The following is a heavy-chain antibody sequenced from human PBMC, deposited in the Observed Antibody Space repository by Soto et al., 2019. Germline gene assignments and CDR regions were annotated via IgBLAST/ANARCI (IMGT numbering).Heavy chain of an antibody. J-gene: IGHJ6*03. CDR1: GGSFSGYY. D-gene: IGHD3-3*01. Sequence: PSETLSLTCAVYGGSFSGYYWSWLRQAPGKGLEWIGEINHSGSTNYNPSLKSRVTISVDTSKNQFSLKLSSVTAADTAVYYCARGIRVDVWGKGTTVTVSS. V-gene: IGHV4-34*01. CDR3: ARGIRVDV. CDR2: INHSGST.